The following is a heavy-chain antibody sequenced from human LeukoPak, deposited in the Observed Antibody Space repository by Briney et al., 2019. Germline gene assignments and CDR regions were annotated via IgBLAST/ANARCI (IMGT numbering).Heavy chain of an antibody. CDR1: GFTFSSYW. Sequence: PGGSLRLSCAASGFTFSSYWMHWVRQAPGKGLVWVSRINSDGSSTSYADSVKGRFTIPRDNAKNTLYLQMNSLRAEDTAVYYCARDYYDSSGYYREFDCWGQGTLVTVSS. CDR2: INSDGSST. CDR3: ARDYYDSSGYYREFDC. V-gene: IGHV3-74*01. D-gene: IGHD3-22*01. J-gene: IGHJ4*02.